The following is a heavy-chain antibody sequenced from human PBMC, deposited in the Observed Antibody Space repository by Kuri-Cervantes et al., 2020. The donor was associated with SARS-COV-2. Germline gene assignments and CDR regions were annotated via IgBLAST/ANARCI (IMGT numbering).Heavy chain of an antibody. V-gene: IGHV3-23*01. CDR2: ISGSGGST. J-gene: IGHJ4*02. CDR3: AREGAQSGSSDY. CDR1: GFTFSSYA. D-gene: IGHD3-10*01. Sequence: GGSLRLSCAASGFTFSSYAMSWVRQAPGKGLEWASAISGSGGSTYYAQKFQGRVTMTRDTSTSTVYMELSSLRSEDTAVYYCAREGAQSGSSDYWGQGTLVTVSS.